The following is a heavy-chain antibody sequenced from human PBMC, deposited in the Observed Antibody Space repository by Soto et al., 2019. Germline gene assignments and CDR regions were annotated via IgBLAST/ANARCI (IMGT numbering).Heavy chain of an antibody. D-gene: IGHD3-10*01. V-gene: IGHV4-59*01. CDR3: ARDREHRDLTYYYGSGSYYGGELPYYYYYMDV. J-gene: IGHJ6*03. Sequence: SETLSLTCTVSGGSISSYYWSWIRQPPGKGLEWIGYIYYSGSTNYNPSLKSRVAISVGTAKNQFSLKLSSVTAADTAVYYCARDREHRDLTYYYGSGSYYGGELPYYYYYMDVWGKGTTVTVSS. CDR2: IYYSGST. CDR1: GGSISSYY.